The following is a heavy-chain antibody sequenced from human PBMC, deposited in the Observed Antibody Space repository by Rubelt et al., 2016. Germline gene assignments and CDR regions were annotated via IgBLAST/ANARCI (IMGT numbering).Heavy chain of an antibody. J-gene: IGHJ4*02. CDR2: IRDDGSNK. D-gene: IGHD1-26*01. CDR1: GFTFSSYG. CDR3: AKDGGSYYGDY. Sequence: VQLVESGGGLVQPGGSLRLSCAASGFTFSSYGMHWVRQAPGKGLEWVAFIRDDGSNKYYADSVKGRFTISRDNSKNTLYRHMNSLRAEDTAVYYGAKDGGSYYGDYWGQGTLVTVSS. V-gene: IGHV3-30*02.